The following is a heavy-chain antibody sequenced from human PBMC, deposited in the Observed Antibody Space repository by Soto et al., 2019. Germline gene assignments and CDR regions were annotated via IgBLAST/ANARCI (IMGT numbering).Heavy chain of an antibody. V-gene: IGHV1-69*13. Sequence: SVKVSCKASGGTFSSYAISWVRQAPGQGLEWMGGIIPIFGTANYAQKFQGRVTITADESTSTAYMELSSLRSEDTAVYYCARGTQLRFLEWLLTYSGQGTLVTVYS. CDR3: ARGTQLRFLEWLLTY. J-gene: IGHJ4*02. D-gene: IGHD3-3*01. CDR2: IIPIFGTA. CDR1: GGTFSSYA.